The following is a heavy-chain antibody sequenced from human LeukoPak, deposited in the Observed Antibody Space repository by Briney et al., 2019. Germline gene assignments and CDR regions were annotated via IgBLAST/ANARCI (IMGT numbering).Heavy chain of an antibody. D-gene: IGHD3-10*01. J-gene: IGHJ4*02. CDR3: ARAMFRGVIEY. Sequence: SETLSLTCTVSGGSLSSGGYYWSWLRQHPGRGLEWIGYIYYSGSTYYNPSLKSRVTISVDKSKNQFSLKLISVTAADTAVYYCARAMFRGVIEYWGQGTLVTVSS. CDR1: GGSLSSGGYY. CDR2: IYYSGST. V-gene: IGHV4-31*03.